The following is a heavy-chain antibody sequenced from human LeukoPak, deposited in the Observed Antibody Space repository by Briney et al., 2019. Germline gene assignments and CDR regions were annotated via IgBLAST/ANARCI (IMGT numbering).Heavy chain of an antibody. Sequence: GASVKVSCKVSGYTLIELSMHWVRQAPGKGLEWMGGFDPEDGETIYAQKFQGRVTMTEDTSTDTAYMELSSLRSEDTAVYYCATVPVFRAVAATENWGQGTLVTVSS. V-gene: IGHV1-24*01. CDR3: ATVPVFRAVAATEN. D-gene: IGHD6-19*01. CDR1: GYTLIELS. J-gene: IGHJ4*02. CDR2: FDPEDGET.